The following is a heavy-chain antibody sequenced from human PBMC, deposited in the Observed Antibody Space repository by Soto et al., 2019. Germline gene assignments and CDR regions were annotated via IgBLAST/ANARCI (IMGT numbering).Heavy chain of an antibody. CDR3: ASGLILWFGELSPRGGYYYYMAV. J-gene: IGHJ6*03. CDR1: GGSFSGYQ. Sequence: QVQLQQWGAGLLKPSETLSLTCAVYGGSFSGYQWSWIRQTPGKGLEWVGGINDSGDINYNPSLKSRVTMLADSPKKQISLRLSSVTAADTAVYYCASGLILWFGELSPRGGYYYYMAVRGKGTRVTVSS. V-gene: IGHV4-34*01. CDR2: INDSGDI. D-gene: IGHD3-10*01.